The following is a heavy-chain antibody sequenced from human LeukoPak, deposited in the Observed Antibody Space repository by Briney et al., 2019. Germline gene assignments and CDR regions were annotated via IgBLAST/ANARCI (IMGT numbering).Heavy chain of an antibody. CDR1: GYTFTGYY. J-gene: IGHJ3*02. CDR2: INPNSGGT. CDR3: ARGMARLITSSTVTTIPPNRNDAFDI. D-gene: IGHD4-17*01. Sequence: ASVKVSCKASGYTFTGYYMHWVRQAPGQGLEWMGWINPNSGGTNYAQKFQGWVTMTRDTSISTAYMELSRLRSDDTAVYYCARGMARLITSSTVTTIPPNRNDAFDIWGQGTMVTVSS. V-gene: IGHV1-2*04.